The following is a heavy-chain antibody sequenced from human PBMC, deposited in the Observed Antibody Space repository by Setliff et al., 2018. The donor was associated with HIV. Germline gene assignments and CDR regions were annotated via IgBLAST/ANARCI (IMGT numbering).Heavy chain of an antibody. V-gene: IGHV4-38-2*02. J-gene: IGHJ3*01. Sequence: LSLTCSVSGSSISDHYWWAWVRQAPGKGLEYIGTIFHRGGTFNNPSLKSRVTMSVDTSKNQFSLKLTSVTAADTAICYCLRETGVNVAADGRGYHTFDFWGRGTMVTVSS. D-gene: IGHD2-8*02. CDR2: IFHRGGT. CDR1: GSSISDHYW. CDR3: LRETGVNVAADGRGYHTFDF.